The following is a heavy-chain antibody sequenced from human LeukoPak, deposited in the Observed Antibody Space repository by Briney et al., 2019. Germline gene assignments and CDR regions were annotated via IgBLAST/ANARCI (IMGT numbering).Heavy chain of an antibody. CDR2: INGSDSYT. Sequence: GESLMISCKGSGYSFTSYWISWVRQLPGKGLEWMGRINGSDSYTNYSPSFQGHVTISADKSISTAYLQWSSLKASDTAMYYCARHHCSSTSCYDPSEDYWGQGTLVTVSS. J-gene: IGHJ4*02. CDR1: GYSFTSYW. D-gene: IGHD2-2*01. V-gene: IGHV5-10-1*01. CDR3: ARHHCSSTSCYDPSEDY.